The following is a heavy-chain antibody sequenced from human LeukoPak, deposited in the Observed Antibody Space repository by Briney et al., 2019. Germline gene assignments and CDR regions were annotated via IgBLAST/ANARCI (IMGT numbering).Heavy chain of an antibody. J-gene: IGHJ4*02. V-gene: IGHV3-23*01. CDR1: GFTLSSYA. CDR3: AKQSAGSAAWYSLHYDF. D-gene: IGHD6-13*01. CDR2: VDGGGDGT. Sequence: GGSLRLSCAAPGFTLSSYAMTWVRQAPGRGLEWVSSVDGGGDGTYYADSVKGRFTISRDNSKDTLYLQMNGLRAEDTAVYFCAKQSAGSAAWYSLHYDFWGQGTLVTVSS.